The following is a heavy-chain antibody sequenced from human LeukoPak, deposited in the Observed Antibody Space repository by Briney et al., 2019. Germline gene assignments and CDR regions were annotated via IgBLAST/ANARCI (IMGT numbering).Heavy chain of an antibody. Sequence: GGSLRLSCATSGFTFSSYWMSWVRQAPGKGLEWVANIKQDGSEKYYVDSVKGRFTISRDNAKNSLYLQMNSLRAEDTAVYYCARSRPQHYDFWSGYYYFDYWGQGTLVTVSS. CDR2: IKQDGSEK. V-gene: IGHV3-7*01. J-gene: IGHJ4*02. D-gene: IGHD3-3*01. CDR1: GFTFSSYW. CDR3: ARSRPQHYDFWSGYYYFDY.